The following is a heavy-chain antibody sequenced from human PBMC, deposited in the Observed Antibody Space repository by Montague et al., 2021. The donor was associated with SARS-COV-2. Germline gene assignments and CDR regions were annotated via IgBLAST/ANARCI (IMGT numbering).Heavy chain of an antibody. V-gene: IGHV4-4*02. Sequence: SETLSLTCAVSGGSISSSNRWSWVRQPPGKGLEWIGEIYHSGSTNYNPSLKSRVTISVDKSKNQFSLKLSSVTAADTAVYHCARDTASYGMDVWGQGTTVTVSS. CDR2: IYHSGST. CDR3: ARDTASYGMDV. D-gene: IGHD4-17*01. J-gene: IGHJ6*02. CDR1: GGSISSSNR.